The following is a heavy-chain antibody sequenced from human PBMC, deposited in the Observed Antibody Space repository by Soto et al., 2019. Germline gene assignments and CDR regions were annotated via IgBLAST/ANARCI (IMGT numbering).Heavy chain of an antibody. J-gene: IGHJ4*02. Sequence: EVQLLESGGGLVQPGGSLRLSCAASGFTFSSYVMSWVRQAPGKGLEWVSAVSTSGGSTFYAGSVKGRFAISRDNSKNTLYLQMNSLRAEDTAVYYCAKKAGYSGYDPVDYWGQGTLVTVSS. D-gene: IGHD5-12*01. V-gene: IGHV3-23*01. CDR3: AKKAGYSGYDPVDY. CDR1: GFTFSSYV. CDR2: VSTSGGST.